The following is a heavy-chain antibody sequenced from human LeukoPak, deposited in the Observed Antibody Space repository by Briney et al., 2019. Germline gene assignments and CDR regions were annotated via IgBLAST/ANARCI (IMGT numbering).Heavy chain of an antibody. D-gene: IGHD3-22*01. Sequence: SGGSLRLSCAASGFTFSSYAMHWVRQAPGKGLEWVAVISYDGSNKYYADSVKGRFTISRDNSKNTLYLQMNSLRAEDTAVYYCASRNYYDSSGYYYYYFDYWGQGILVTVSS. J-gene: IGHJ4*02. CDR2: ISYDGSNK. CDR1: GFTFSSYA. V-gene: IGHV3-30-3*01. CDR3: ASRNYYDSSGYYYYYFDY.